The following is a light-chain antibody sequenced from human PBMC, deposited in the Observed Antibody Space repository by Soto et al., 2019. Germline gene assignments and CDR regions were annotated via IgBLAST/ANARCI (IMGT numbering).Light chain of an antibody. CDR3: SSYTSRSTLV. V-gene: IGLV2-14*01. J-gene: IGLJ1*01. CDR1: SSDVGGYTY. CDR2: EVT. Sequence: QSALTQPASVSGSPGQSITISCTGTSSDVGGYTYVSWYQQHPGKAPKLMIYEVTNRPSGVSNRFSGSKSGNTASLTISGLQAEDEADYYCSSYTSRSTLVFATGTKVTVL.